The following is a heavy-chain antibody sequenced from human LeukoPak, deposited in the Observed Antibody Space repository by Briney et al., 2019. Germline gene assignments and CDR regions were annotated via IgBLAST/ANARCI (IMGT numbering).Heavy chain of an antibody. CDR2: ISYDGSNK. CDR1: GFTFSSYA. J-gene: IGHJ1*01. D-gene: IGHD1-1*01. CDR3: ARAAPQLERRGGWYFQH. Sequence: GRSLRLSCAASGFTFSSYAMHWVRQAPGKGLEWVAVISYDGSNKYYADSVKGRFTISRDISKNTLYLQMNSLRAEDTAVYYCARAAPQLERRGGWYFQHWGQGTLVTVSS. V-gene: IGHV3-30-3*01.